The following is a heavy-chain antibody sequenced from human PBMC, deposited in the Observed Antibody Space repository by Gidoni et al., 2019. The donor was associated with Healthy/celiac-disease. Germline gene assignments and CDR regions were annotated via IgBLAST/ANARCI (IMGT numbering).Heavy chain of an antibody. V-gene: IGHV4-38-2*02. CDR1: GYSISSGYY. CDR2: IYHSGST. J-gene: IGHJ5*02. D-gene: IGHD2-2*01. CDR3: ARDLYCSSTSCYHWFDP. Sequence: QVQLQESGPGLVKPTETLSLTCAVSGYSISSGYYWGWIRQPPGKGLEWIGSIYHSGSTYYNPSLKSRVTISVDTSKNQFSLKLSSVTAADTAVYYCARDLYCSSTSCYHWFDPWGQGTLVTVSS.